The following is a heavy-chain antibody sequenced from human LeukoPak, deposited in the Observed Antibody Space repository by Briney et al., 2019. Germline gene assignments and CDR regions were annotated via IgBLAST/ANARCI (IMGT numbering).Heavy chain of an antibody. J-gene: IGHJ5*02. CDR2: IYYSGST. Sequence: SETLPLTGTVSGASISSSSYYWGWIRQPPGKGLEWIGTIYYSGSTYYKPSLKSRVTISVDTSKNQFSLRLSSVTAADTAVYYCARNRYYYGSGNYGVPNWFDPWGQGTLVTVSS. V-gene: IGHV4-39*01. CDR3: ARNRYYYGSGNYGVPNWFDP. D-gene: IGHD3-10*01. CDR1: GASISSSSYY.